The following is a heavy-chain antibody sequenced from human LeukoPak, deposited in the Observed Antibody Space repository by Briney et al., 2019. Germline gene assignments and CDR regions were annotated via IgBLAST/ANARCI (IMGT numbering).Heavy chain of an antibody. D-gene: IGHD2-21*02. Sequence: SVKVSCKTSGGTFSSYTISWVRQAPGQGLEWMGGIIPIFGTPHYAQKFQDRVTITADASTSTAYMELSSLRSEDTAVYYCARAYMTATRHFDSWGQGTLVTVSS. CDR2: IIPIFGTP. J-gene: IGHJ4*02. CDR3: ARAYMTATRHFDS. V-gene: IGHV1-69*13. CDR1: GGTFSSYT.